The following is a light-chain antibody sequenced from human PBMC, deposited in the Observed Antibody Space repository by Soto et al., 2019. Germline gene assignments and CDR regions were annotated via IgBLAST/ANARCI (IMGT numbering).Light chain of an antibody. CDR1: QGISNY. V-gene: IGKV1-27*01. Sequence: DIQMTQSPSSLSASVGDRVAITCRASQGISNYLAWYQQKPGKVPKLLIYAASTLQSGVPSRFSGSGSGTDFTLTISSLQPEDVATYYCQKYNSAPPLTFGGGTKVEIK. CDR3: QKYNSAPPLT. J-gene: IGKJ4*01. CDR2: AAS.